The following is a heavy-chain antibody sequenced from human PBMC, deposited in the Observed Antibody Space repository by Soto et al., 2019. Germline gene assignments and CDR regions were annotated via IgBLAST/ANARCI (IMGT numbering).Heavy chain of an antibody. CDR1: GYTFTSYY. CDR3: ARMSGYGGGSYYYDSGMDV. J-gene: IGHJ6*02. CDR2: INPSGGST. V-gene: IGHV1-46*01. Sequence: QVQLVQSGAEVKKPGASVKVSCKASGYTFTSYYMHWVRQAPGQGLELMGIINPSGGSTSYAQQYQGRVNMTRDTFYCISYRDLGSLGSEYTAVYYCARMSGYGGGSYYYDSGMDVWGQGTTVTVSS. D-gene: IGHD5-12*01.